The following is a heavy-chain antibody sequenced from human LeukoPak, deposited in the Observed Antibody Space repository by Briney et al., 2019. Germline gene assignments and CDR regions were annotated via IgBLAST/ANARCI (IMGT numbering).Heavy chain of an antibody. CDR1: GGSISSSSYY. CDR2: IYYSGST. CDR3: ARALGYYDSSGYYDFDY. V-gene: IGHV4-39*07. D-gene: IGHD3-22*01. Sequence: SETLSLTCTVSGGSISSSSYYWGWIRQPPGKGLEWIGSIYYSGSTYYNPSLKSRVTISVDTSKNQFSLKLSSVTAADTAVYYCARALGYYDSSGYYDFDYWGQGTLVTVSS. J-gene: IGHJ4*02.